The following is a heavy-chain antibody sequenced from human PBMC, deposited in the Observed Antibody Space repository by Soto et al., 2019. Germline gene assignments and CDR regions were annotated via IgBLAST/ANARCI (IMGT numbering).Heavy chain of an antibody. CDR1: GGSISSYY. J-gene: IGHJ4*02. CDR3: ARGAWPDGSGSSRHFDY. Sequence: SETLSLTCTISGGSISSYYWSWIRQPPGKGLEWIGYIYYSGSTNYNPSLKSRVTISVDTSKNQFSLKLSSVTAADTAVYYCARGAWPDGSGSSRHFDYWGQGTLVTVSS. CDR2: IYYSGST. D-gene: IGHD3-10*01. V-gene: IGHV4-59*01.